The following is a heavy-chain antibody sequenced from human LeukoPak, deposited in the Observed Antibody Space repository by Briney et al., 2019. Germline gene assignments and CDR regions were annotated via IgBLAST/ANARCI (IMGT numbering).Heavy chain of an antibody. Sequence: ASVTVSCMASGYTFTSYDINWVRQPTGQGLEWMGWMNPNSGNTDYAQKFQGRVTMTRNTSISTAYMELSSLRSEDTAVYYCARRYYYGSGSYYNFYYYMDVWGKGTTVTVS. J-gene: IGHJ6*03. V-gene: IGHV1-8*01. CDR2: MNPNSGNT. CDR3: ARRYYYGSGSYYNFYYYMDV. CDR1: GYTFTSYD. D-gene: IGHD3-10*01.